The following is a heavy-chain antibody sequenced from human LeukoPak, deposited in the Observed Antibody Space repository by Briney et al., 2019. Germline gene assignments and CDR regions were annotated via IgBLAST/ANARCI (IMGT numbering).Heavy chain of an antibody. CDR3: TRDRSRAEDD. D-gene: IGHD1-14*01. V-gene: IGHV3-53*01. Sequence: AGGSLRLSCAASGFTVSSHYMSWVRQAPGKGLEWVSVIYSGGSTYYADSVKGRFTISRDNANNLLYLQMNSLRGEDTAVYYCTRDRSRAEDDWGQGTLVTVSS. CDR2: IYSGGST. CDR1: GFTVSSHY. J-gene: IGHJ4*02.